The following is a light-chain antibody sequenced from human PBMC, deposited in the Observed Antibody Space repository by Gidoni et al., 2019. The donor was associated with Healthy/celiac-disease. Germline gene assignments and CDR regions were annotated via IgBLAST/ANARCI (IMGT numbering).Light chain of an antibody. Sequence: SYELTQPPSVSVSPGQTARITCSGDKLGDKYACWYQQKPGQSPVLVIYQDSKRPSGIPERFSGSNSGNTATLTISGTQAMDEADYYCQAWDSSTVVVFGGGTKLTV. J-gene: IGLJ2*01. CDR1: KLGDKY. CDR3: QAWDSSTVVV. CDR2: QDS. V-gene: IGLV3-1*01.